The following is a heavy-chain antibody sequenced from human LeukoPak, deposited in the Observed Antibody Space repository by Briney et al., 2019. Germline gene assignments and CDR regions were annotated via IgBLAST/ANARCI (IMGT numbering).Heavy chain of an antibody. V-gene: IGHV1-18*01. D-gene: IGHD3-10*01. CDR1: GYTFTSYG. CDR3: ARDRGVLLWFRESSRIPGY. J-gene: IGHJ4*02. Sequence: ASVKVSCKASGYTFTSYGISWVRQAPGQGLEWMGWISAYNGNTNYAQKLQGRVTMTTDTSTSTAYMELRSLRSDDTAVYYCARDRGVLLWFRESSRIPGYWGQGTLVTVSS. CDR2: ISAYNGNT.